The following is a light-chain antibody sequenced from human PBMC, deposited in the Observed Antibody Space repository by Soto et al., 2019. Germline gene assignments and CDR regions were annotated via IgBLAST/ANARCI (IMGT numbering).Light chain of an antibody. Sequence: EIVLTQSPGTLSLSPGDRATLSCRASQSVSSSYLAWYQQKPGQSPSLLIYGASSRATGIPDRFSGSGSGTDFTLTISRLEPEDFAVYYCQQYGSSPPVTFGGGTKVEIK. CDR2: GAS. CDR3: QQYGSSPPVT. CDR1: QSVSSSY. V-gene: IGKV3-20*01. J-gene: IGKJ4*01.